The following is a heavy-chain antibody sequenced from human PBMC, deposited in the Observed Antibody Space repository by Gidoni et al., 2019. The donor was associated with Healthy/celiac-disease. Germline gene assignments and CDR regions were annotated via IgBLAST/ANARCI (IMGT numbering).Heavy chain of an antibody. Sequence: QVQLVQSGAEVKKPGSSVKVSCKASGGPFSSYAISWVRQAPGQGLEWMGGIIPIFGTANYAQKFQGRVTITADESTSTAYMELSSLRSEDTAVYYCARDRLRFLEWLSPHYYGMDVWGQGTTVTVS. CDR1: GGPFSSYA. J-gene: IGHJ6*02. CDR3: ARDRLRFLEWLSPHYYGMDV. V-gene: IGHV1-69*01. CDR2: IIPIFGTA. D-gene: IGHD3-3*01.